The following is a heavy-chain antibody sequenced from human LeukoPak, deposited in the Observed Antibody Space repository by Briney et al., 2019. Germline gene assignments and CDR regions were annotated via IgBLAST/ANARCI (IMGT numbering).Heavy chain of an antibody. CDR2: ISDDGSDK. CDR3: GGGYHWVDY. CDR1: GVTFRSYG. J-gene: IGHJ4*02. V-gene: IGHV3-30*03. D-gene: IGHD5-12*01. Sequence: GRSLRLSCAASGVTFRSYGMHSVRQAPGKGLEWVALISDDGSDKYYADSVKGRFTISRDNSKNTLYMQMNSMRPEATAVYCCGGGYHWVDYWGQGTLVTVSS.